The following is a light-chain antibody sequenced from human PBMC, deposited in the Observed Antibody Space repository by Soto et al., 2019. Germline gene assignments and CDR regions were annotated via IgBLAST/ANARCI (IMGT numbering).Light chain of an antibody. V-gene: IGKV3-15*01. CDR3: QQYNNWPWT. J-gene: IGKJ1*01. CDR1: QTVRNSY. Sequence: EFVLTQSPGTLSLSLGERATLSCRASQTVRNSYLAWYQQKPGQAPRLLIHGASTRATGFPARFSGSGSGTDFTLTISSLQSEDFAVYYCQQYNNWPWTFGQGTKVDIK. CDR2: GAS.